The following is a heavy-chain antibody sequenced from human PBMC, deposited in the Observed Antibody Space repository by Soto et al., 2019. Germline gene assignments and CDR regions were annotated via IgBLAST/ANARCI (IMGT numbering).Heavy chain of an antibody. J-gene: IGHJ6*02. CDR3: ARPGSGYDVLTGYYFYYYHAMDV. CDR2: MSHDGSST. V-gene: IGHV3-30-3*01. CDR1: GFLFNTYS. Sequence: QVQLVDSGGGVVQPGRSLRLSCRTSGFLFNTYSMHWVRQAPGKGLEWVAVMSHDGSSTYYADSVKGRFTISRDNSKNTLYLQMISLRPDDTAVYYCARPGSGYDVLTGYYFYYYHAMDVWGQGTTVIVSS. D-gene: IGHD3-9*01.